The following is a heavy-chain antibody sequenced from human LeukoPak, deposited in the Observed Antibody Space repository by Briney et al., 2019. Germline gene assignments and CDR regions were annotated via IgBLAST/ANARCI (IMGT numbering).Heavy chain of an antibody. V-gene: IGHV3-33*06. CDR1: GFTFSSYG. D-gene: IGHD3-22*01. CDR2: IWYDGSNK. Sequence: GRSLRLSCAASGFTFSSYGMHWVRQAPGKGLEWVAVIWYDGSNKYYADSVKGRFTISRDNSKNTLYLQMNSLRAEDTAVCYCAKEPGYYDSSGYYYDYWGQGTLVTVSS. CDR3: AKEPGYYDSSGYYYDY. J-gene: IGHJ4*02.